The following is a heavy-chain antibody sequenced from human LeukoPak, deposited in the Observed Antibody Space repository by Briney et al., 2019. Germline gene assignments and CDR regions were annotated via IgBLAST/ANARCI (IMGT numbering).Heavy chain of an antibody. Sequence: PGGSLRLSCAASGFTFSSYGMHWVRQAPGEGLEWVAVISYDGSNKYYADSVKGRFTISRDNSKNTLYLQMNSLRAEDTAVYYCAKDPSDYWGQGTLVTVSS. CDR2: ISYDGSNK. CDR1: GFTFSSYG. CDR3: AKDPSDY. J-gene: IGHJ4*02. V-gene: IGHV3-30*18.